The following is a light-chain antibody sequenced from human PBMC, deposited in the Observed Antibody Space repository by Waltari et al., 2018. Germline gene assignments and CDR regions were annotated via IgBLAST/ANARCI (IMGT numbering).Light chain of an antibody. J-gene: IGLJ2*01. Sequence: QSVLTQPPSVSAAPGQKVTISCSGSTSNIRPNYVSWYQQFPGAAPKVLIYAKDTRTTGIPDRLSGSKSGTSATLAITGLQTGDEADYYCGTWDNTLSANTLSAVFGGGTKVTVL. V-gene: IGLV1-51*02. CDR2: AKD. CDR3: GTWDNTLSANTLSAV. CDR1: TSNIRPNY.